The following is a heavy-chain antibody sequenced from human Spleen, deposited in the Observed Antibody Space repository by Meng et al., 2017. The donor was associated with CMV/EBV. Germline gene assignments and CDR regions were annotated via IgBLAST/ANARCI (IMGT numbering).Heavy chain of an antibody. J-gene: IGHJ4*02. CDR3: ARVREQQLWLVGYYFDY. CDR1: IRSSRSY. CDR2: LHYSGNT. V-gene: IGHV4-39*07. D-gene: IGHD5-18*01. Sequence: IRSSRSYWGWVRQPPGKGLEWIGSLHYSGNTYYNSSLRSRVTISIDTSKNQFSVKMSSVTAADTAVYYCARVREQQLWLVGYYFDYWGQGNLVTVSS.